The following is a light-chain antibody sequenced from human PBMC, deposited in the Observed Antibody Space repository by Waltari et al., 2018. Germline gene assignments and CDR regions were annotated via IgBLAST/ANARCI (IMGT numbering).Light chain of an antibody. CDR3: QQTSSFPIT. CDR1: QDISNW. V-gene: IGKV1-12*01. CDR2: TAF. J-gene: IGKJ5*01. Sequence: DIQMTQSPSSMSASVGDRVTITCRASQDISNWLAWYQQKPGKAPNLLIYTAFTLQTGVPSRFSGSGSGTEFTLTISRLQPEDFATYYCQQTSSFPITFGQGTRLEIK.